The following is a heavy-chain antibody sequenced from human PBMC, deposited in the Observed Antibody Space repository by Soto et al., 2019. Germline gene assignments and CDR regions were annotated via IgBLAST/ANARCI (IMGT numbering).Heavy chain of an antibody. Sequence: LSLTCAVSGAPISSGTYSWSWIRQPPGKGLEWIGYIYHSGSTYYNPSLKSRLTISVDRSKKQFSLRLTSVTAADTAVYYCVRGSAAGGMDVWGQGTTVTVSS. J-gene: IGHJ6*02. CDR3: VRGSAAGGMDV. D-gene: IGHD6-25*01. CDR2: IYHSGST. CDR1: GAPISSGTYS. V-gene: IGHV4-30-2*01.